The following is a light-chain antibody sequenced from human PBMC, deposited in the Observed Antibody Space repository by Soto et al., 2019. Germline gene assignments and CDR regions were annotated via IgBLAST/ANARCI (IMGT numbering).Light chain of an antibody. CDR3: QQSDSFPHT. CDR2: AAS. V-gene: IGKV1-12*01. J-gene: IGKJ2*01. CDR1: QGISNW. Sequence: DIQMTQSPSSVSASVGDRVTITCRASQGISNWLAWYQQKAGQAPKLLIYAASGLHSGVPSRFSGSGSGTDFTLTISSLQPEDIATYFCQQSDSFPHTFGRGTKLEI.